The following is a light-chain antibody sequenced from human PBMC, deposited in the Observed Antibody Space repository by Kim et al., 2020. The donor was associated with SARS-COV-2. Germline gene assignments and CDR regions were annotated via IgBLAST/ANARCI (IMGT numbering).Light chain of an antibody. J-gene: IGKJ2*01. CDR3: QQYNDPPLT. V-gene: IGKV3D-15*01. CDR1: PIIGSD. CDR2: NAS. Sequence: SLPAGGTSPPSSTASPIIGSDLAWYQHKPGQAPRLLIYNASTRATGIPARISGSGAGTDFTLTISSLQPEDFAVYYCQQYNDPPLTFGRGTKLEI.